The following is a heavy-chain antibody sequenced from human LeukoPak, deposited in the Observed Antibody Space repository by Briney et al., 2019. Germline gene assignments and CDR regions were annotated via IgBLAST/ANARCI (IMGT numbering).Heavy chain of an antibody. CDR1: GGSISRSSYY. Sequence: SETLSLTCSVSGGSISRSSYYWSWIRQPPGKGLEWIGYIYYSGSTNYNPSLKSRVTISVDTSKNQFSLKLSSVTAADTAVYYCARYLGATKTYRPRYYYGMDVWGQGTTVTVSS. CDR2: IYYSGST. CDR3: ARYLGATKTYRPRYYYGMDV. D-gene: IGHD1-26*01. V-gene: IGHV4-61*05. J-gene: IGHJ6*02.